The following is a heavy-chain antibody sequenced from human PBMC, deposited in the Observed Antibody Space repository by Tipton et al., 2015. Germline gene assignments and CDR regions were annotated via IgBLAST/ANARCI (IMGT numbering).Heavy chain of an antibody. D-gene: IGHD4-17*01. Sequence: TLSLTCTVSGASITSYYWSWIRQPPGKGLEWIGYLYYSGSTNYNPSLKSRVTISVDTSKNQFSLKLSSVTAADTAVYYCARDHSGDYGDYVDWGQGTLVTVSS. CDR1: GASITSYY. CDR3: ARDHSGDYGDYVD. CDR2: LYYSGST. J-gene: IGHJ4*02. V-gene: IGHV4-59*01.